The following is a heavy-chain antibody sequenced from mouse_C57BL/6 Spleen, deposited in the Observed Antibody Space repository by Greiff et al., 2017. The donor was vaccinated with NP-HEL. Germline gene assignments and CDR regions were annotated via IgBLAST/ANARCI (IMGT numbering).Heavy chain of an antibody. Sequence: VQLKESGPELVKPGASVKISCKASGYSFTDYNMNWVKQSNGKSLEWIGVINPNYGTTSYNQKFKGKATLTVDQSSSTAYMQLNSLTSEDSAVYYCARDSGYDGFYAMDYWGQGTSVTVSS. CDR3: ARDSGYDGFYAMDY. J-gene: IGHJ4*01. V-gene: IGHV1-39*01. D-gene: IGHD2-2*01. CDR2: INPNYGTT. CDR1: GYSFTDYN.